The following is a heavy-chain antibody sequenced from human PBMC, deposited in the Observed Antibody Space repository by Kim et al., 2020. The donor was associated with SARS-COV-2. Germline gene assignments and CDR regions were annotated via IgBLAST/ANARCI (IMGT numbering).Heavy chain of an antibody. CDR2: ISSSSSYI. V-gene: IGHV3-21*01. CDR3: ARDLIAVAGTGSL. J-gene: IGHJ4*02. Sequence: GGSLRLSCAASGFTFSSYSMNWVRQAPGKGLEWVSSISSSSSYIYYADSVKGRFTISRDNAKNSLYLQMNSLRAEDTAVYYCARDLIAVAGTGSLGGQGTLVTVSS. CDR1: GFTFSSYS. D-gene: IGHD6-19*01.